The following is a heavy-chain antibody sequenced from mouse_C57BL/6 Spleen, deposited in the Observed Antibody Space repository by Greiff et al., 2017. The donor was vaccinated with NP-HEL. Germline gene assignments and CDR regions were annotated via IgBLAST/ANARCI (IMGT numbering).Heavy chain of an antibody. Sequence: DVQLVESGGGLVQPGGSLKLSCAASGFTFSDYYMYWVRQTPEKRLEWVAYISNGGGSTYYPDTVKGRFTISRDNAKNTLYLQMSRLKSEDTAMYYCARQGPYYYGSSYSYFDYWGQGTTLTVSS. CDR2: ISNGGGST. CDR1: GFTFSDYY. V-gene: IGHV5-12*01. CDR3: ARQGPYYYGSSYSYFDY. J-gene: IGHJ2*01. D-gene: IGHD1-1*01.